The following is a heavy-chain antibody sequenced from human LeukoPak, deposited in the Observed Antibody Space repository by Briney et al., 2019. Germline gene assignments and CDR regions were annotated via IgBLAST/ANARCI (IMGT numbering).Heavy chain of an antibody. D-gene: IGHD6-13*01. V-gene: IGHV4-34*01. Sequence: SETLSLTCAVYGGSFGGYYWSWIRQPPGKGLEWIGEINHSGSTNYNPSLKSRVTISVDTSKNQFSLKLSSVTATDTAVYYCARLPPSRRDAFDIWGQGTMVTVSS. CDR1: GGSFGGYY. J-gene: IGHJ3*02. CDR3: ARLPPSRRDAFDI. CDR2: INHSGST.